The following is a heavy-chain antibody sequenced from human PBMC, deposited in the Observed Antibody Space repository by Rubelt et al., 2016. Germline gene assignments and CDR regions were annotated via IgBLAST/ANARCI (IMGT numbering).Heavy chain of an antibody. J-gene: IGHJ6*02. Sequence: VQLVQSGAEVKKPGASVKVSCKVSGYPLTELSMHWVRQAPGKGLEWLGGFDPEDGETIYAKKFQGRVTMTEETTTDTAYMGLSSLRSEDTAVYYCARGGMDVWGQGTTVTVSS. CDR2: FDPEDGET. CDR1: GYPLTELS. V-gene: IGHV1-24*01. CDR3: ARGGMDV.